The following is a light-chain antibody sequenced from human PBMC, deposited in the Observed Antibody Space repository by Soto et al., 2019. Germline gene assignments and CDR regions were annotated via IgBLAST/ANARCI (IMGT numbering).Light chain of an antibody. J-gene: IGKJ1*01. CDR3: QQYIHWLWT. CDR1: QSVRSY. CDR2: GAS. Sequence: EIVLTQSPATLSLSPGERATLSCRASQSVRSYLAWYQQKPGQAPRLLISGASSRAADIPDRFSGSGSGTEFTRTISSLQSEDFEVDDCQQYIHWLWTFGQGTKVDI. V-gene: IGKV3D-15*01.